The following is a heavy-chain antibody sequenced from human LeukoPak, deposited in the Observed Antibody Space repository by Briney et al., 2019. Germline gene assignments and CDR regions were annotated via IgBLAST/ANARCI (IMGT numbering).Heavy chain of an antibody. V-gene: IGHV3-30*03. Sequence: PGRSLRLSCAASGFTFSSYGMHWVRQAPGKGLEWVAVISYDGSNKYYADSVKGRFTISRDNSKNTLYLQMNSLRAEDTAVYYCASYYYDSSQFDYWGQGTLVTVSS. CDR1: GFTFSSYG. D-gene: IGHD3-22*01. CDR3: ASYYYDSSQFDY. CDR2: ISYDGSNK. J-gene: IGHJ4*02.